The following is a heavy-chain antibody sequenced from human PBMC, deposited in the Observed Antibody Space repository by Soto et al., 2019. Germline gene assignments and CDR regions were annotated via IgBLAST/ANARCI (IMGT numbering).Heavy chain of an antibody. J-gene: IGHJ4*02. CDR2: ISSTSSYI. CDR1: GFTFNIYS. CDR3: ARERPPRHLSSSSWEGKD. Sequence: EVQLVESGGGLVTPGGSLRLSCAASGFTFNIYSMNWVRQAPGKGLEWVSSISSTSSYIYYADSVKGRFTISRDNAKNSLSLQMNSLRAEDTAVYYCARERPPRHLSSSSWEGKDWGQGTLFTVSS. D-gene: IGHD6-13*01. V-gene: IGHV3-21*01.